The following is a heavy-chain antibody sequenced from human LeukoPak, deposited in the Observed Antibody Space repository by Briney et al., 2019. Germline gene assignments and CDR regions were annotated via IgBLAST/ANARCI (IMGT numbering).Heavy chain of an antibody. V-gene: IGHV3-53*01. CDR3: AATVTTNFSPWDY. J-gene: IGHJ4*02. CDR1: GFTVSSNY. D-gene: IGHD4-17*01. Sequence: PGGSLRLSCAASGFTVSSNYMSWVRQAPGKGLEWVSVIYSGGSTYYADSVKGRFTISRDNTRNPLYLRMNSLRAEDTAVYYCAATVTTNFSPWDYWGQGTLVTVSS. CDR2: IYSGGST.